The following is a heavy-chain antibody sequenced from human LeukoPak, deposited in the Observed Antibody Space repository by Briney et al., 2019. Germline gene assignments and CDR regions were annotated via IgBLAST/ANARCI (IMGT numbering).Heavy chain of an antibody. V-gene: IGHV3-21*01. CDR2: ISSSSSYI. CDR3: AGSYYEFWSGYFSDYYYYYMDV. D-gene: IGHD3-3*01. J-gene: IGHJ6*03. CDR1: GFTFSSYS. Sequence: GGSLRLSCAASGFTFSSYSMNWARQAPGKGLEWVSSISSSSSYIYYADSVKGRFTISRDNAKNSLYLQMNSLRAEDTAVYYCAGSYYEFWSGYFSDYYYYYMDVWGQGTLVTVSS.